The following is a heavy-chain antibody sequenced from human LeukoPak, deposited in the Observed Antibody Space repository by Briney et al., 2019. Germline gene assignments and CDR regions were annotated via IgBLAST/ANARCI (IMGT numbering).Heavy chain of an antibody. D-gene: IGHD2-15*01. V-gene: IGHV3-33*01. CDR1: GFTFSSYG. Sequence: GGSLRLSCAASGFTFSSYGMHWVRQAPGKGLEWVVVIWYDGSNKYYADSVKGRFTISRDNSKNTLYLQMNSLRAEDTAVYYCARDPHCSGGSCYYGGYNWFDPWGQGTLVTVSA. J-gene: IGHJ5*02. CDR3: ARDPHCSGGSCYYGGYNWFDP. CDR2: IWYDGSNK.